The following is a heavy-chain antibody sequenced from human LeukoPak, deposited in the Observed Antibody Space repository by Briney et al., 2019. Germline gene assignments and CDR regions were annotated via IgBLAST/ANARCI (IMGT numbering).Heavy chain of an antibody. V-gene: IGHV3-23*01. Sequence: GGSLRLSCAASGFTFSSYAMSWVRQAPGKGLEWVSAISGSGGSTYYADSVKGRFTISRDNSKNTLYLQMNSLRAEDTAVYYCAKDSSRFLEWLLPYFDYWGQGTLVTVSS. CDR2: ISGSGGST. D-gene: IGHD3-3*01. J-gene: IGHJ4*02. CDR1: GFTFSSYA. CDR3: AKDSSRFLEWLLPYFDY.